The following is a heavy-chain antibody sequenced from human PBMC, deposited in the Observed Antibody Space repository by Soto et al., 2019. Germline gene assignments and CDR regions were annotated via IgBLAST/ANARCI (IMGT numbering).Heavy chain of an antibody. D-gene: IGHD2-2*01. CDR1: GFTFSSYG. Sequence: GGSLRLSCAASGFTFSSYGMHWVRQAPGKGLEWVAVIWYDGSNKYYADSVKGRFTISRDNSKNTLYLQMNSLRAEDTAVYYCAKDPVAYQLLWAPTADFDIWAQGTTVPVSS. V-gene: IGHV3-33*06. CDR2: IWYDGSNK. CDR3: AKDPVAYQLLWAPTADFDI. J-gene: IGHJ3*02.